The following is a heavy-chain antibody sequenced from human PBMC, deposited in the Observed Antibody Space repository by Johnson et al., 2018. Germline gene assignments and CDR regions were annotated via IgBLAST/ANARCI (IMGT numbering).Heavy chain of an antibody. V-gene: IGHV3-30*18. J-gene: IGHJ6*03. Sequence: QVQPVQSGGGVVQPGRSLRLSCAASGFTFSSYGMHWVRQAPGKGLEWVAVISYDGSNKRYADSVKGRFTIYRDNSKNTPYLEMNSRRAEDTAVYYCAKGTEAADYMDVWGKGTTVTVSS. CDR2: ISYDGSNK. D-gene: IGHD2-15*01. CDR1: GFTFSSYG. CDR3: AKGTEAADYMDV.